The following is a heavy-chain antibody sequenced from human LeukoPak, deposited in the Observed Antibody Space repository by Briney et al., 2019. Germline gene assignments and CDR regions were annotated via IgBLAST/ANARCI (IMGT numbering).Heavy chain of an antibody. CDR1: GFTFSSYW. J-gene: IGHJ1*01. Sequence: GGSLRLSCAVSGFTFSSYWMNWVRQAPGKGLEWVANIKQDGSEKYYVDSVKGRFTISRDNAKNSLYLQMNSLRAEDTAVYYCARDSDGSYYPVYFQHWGQGTLVTVSS. D-gene: IGHD1-26*01. CDR3: ARDSDGSYYPVYFQH. V-gene: IGHV3-7*03. CDR2: IKQDGSEK.